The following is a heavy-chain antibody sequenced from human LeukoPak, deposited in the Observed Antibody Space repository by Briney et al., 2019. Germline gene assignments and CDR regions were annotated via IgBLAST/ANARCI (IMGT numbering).Heavy chain of an antibody. CDR2: MNPNSGNT. CDR1: GYTFTSYD. CDR3: ASGIMVATILGDYGMDV. J-gene: IGHJ6*02. V-gene: IGHV1-8*01. D-gene: IGHD5-12*01. Sequence: ASVKVSCKASGYTFTSYDINWVRQATGQGLEWMGWMNPNSGNTGYAQKFQGRVTMTRNTSISTAYMELCSLRSEDTAVYYCASGIMVATILGDYGMDVWGQGTTVTVSS.